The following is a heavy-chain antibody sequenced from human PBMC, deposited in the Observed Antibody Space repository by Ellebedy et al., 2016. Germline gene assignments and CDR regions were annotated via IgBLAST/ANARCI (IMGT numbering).Heavy chain of an antibody. J-gene: IGHJ4*02. V-gene: IGHV3-7*02. CDR1: GLIFSNYW. CDR3: ARAMDSSGYYYAH. Sequence: GGSLRLXXATSGLIFSNYWMIWVRQTPGKGLEWVANINGDGSQKSYVDSVKGRFTISRDNSKNTLYLQMNSLRAEDTAVYYCARAMDSSGYYYAHWGQGTLVTVSS. CDR2: INGDGSQK. D-gene: IGHD3-22*01.